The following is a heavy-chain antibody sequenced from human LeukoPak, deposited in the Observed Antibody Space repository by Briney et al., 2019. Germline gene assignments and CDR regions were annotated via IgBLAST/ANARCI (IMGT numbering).Heavy chain of an antibody. CDR3: AKSLDY. V-gene: IGHV3-7*01. J-gene: IGHJ4*02. Sequence: GGSLRLSCAASGFTFNSYWMSWVRQAPGKGLEWVANINRDGSETYYGDSAKGRFTVLRDNAKNSLYLQMDSLRVEDTAIYYCAKSLDYWGQGTLVTVSS. CDR1: GFTFNSYW. CDR2: INRDGSET.